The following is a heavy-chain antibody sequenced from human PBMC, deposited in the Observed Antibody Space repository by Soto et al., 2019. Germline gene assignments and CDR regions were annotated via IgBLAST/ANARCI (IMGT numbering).Heavy chain of an antibody. Sequence: PGGSLRLSCAASGFTFSSYAMHWVRQAPGKGLEWVAVISYDGSNKYYADSVKGRFTISRDNSKNTLYLQMNSLRAEDTAVYYCAKSRGFHYYYYGMDVWGQGTTVTVSS. V-gene: IGHV3-30*18. J-gene: IGHJ6*02. CDR2: ISYDGSNK. CDR1: GFTFSSYA. CDR3: AKSRGFHYYYYGMDV.